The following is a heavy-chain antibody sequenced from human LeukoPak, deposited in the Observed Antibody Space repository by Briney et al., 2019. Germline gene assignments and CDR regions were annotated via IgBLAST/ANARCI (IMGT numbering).Heavy chain of an antibody. V-gene: IGHV3-74*01. D-gene: IGHD3-16*01. CDR3: ARGTWGFDY. J-gene: IGHJ4*02. CDR1: GFTFSSYW. Sequence: GGSLRLSCAASGFTFSSYWMHWVRQAPGKGLVWVSRVTSDGSSTSYADSVKGRFTISRDNAKNTLYLQMSSLRAEDTAVYYCARGTWGFDYWGQGTLVTAST. CDR2: VTSDGSST.